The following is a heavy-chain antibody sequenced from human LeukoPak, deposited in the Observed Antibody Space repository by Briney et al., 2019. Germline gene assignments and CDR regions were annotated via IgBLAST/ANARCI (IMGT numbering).Heavy chain of an antibody. CDR1: GFSFSSNS. V-gene: IGHV3-21*01. D-gene: IGHD2-2*02. Sequence: PGGSLRLSCAASGFSFSSNSMNWVRQAPGKGLEWVSSISSSSYIHYADSVKGRSTISRDNAKNSLYLQMNSLKAEDTAVYYCARGAEYCSSTSCYIVYWGQGTLVTVSS. J-gene: IGHJ4*02. CDR2: ISSSSYI. CDR3: ARGAEYCSSTSCYIVY.